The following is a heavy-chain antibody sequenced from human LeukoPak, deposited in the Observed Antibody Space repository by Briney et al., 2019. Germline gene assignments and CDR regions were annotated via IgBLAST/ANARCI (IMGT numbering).Heavy chain of an antibody. Sequence: GGSLRLSCAASGFTFSSYWMSWVRQAPGKGLEWVANIKQDGSEKYYVDSVKGRFTISRDNAKNSLYLQMNSLRAEDTAVYYCASDYYDSSGYGRDYWGQGTLVTVSS. J-gene: IGHJ4*02. V-gene: IGHV3-7*01. CDR1: GFTFSSYW. CDR3: ASDYYDSSGYGRDY. CDR2: IKQDGSEK. D-gene: IGHD3-22*01.